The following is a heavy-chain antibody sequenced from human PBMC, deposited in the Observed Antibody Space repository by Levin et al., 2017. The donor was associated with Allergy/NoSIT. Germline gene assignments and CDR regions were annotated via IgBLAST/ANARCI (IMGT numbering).Heavy chain of an antibody. Sequence: GESLKISCAASGFTFSSYGMHWVRQAPGKGLEWVAVISYDGSNKYYADSVKGRFTISRDNSKNTLYLQMNSLRAEDTAVYYCAKHGRFGGNYYMDVWGKGTTVTVSS. J-gene: IGHJ6*03. D-gene: IGHD3-10*01. CDR1: GFTFSSYG. CDR3: AKHGRFGGNYYMDV. V-gene: IGHV3-30*18. CDR2: ISYDGSNK.